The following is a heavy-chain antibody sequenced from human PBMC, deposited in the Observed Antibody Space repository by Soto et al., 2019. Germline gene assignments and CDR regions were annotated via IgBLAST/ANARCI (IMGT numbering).Heavy chain of an antibody. D-gene: IGHD1-1*01. Sequence: SVKVSCKASGGTFSSYAISWVRQTPGQGLEWMGGIIPIFGTANYAQKFQGRVTITADESTSTAYMELSSLRSEDTAVYYCARGEDWTYYYGMDVWGQGTTVTVS. CDR1: GGTFSSYA. CDR2: IIPIFGTA. V-gene: IGHV1-69*13. CDR3: ARGEDWTYYYGMDV. J-gene: IGHJ6*02.